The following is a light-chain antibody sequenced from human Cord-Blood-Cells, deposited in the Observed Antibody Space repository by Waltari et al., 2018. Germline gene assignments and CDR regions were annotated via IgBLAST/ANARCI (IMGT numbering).Light chain of an antibody. CDR3: SSYTSSSTLV. J-gene: IGLJ2*01. Sequence: QSALTQPASVSGSPGQSINISCTGTSSDVGGYNYVSKRPSGVSNRFSGSKSGNTASLTISGLQAEDEADYYCSSYTSSSTLVFGGGTKLTVL. V-gene: IGLV2-14*01. CDR1: SSDVGGYNY.